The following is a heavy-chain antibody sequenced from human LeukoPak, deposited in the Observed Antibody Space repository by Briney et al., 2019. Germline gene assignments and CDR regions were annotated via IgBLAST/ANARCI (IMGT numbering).Heavy chain of an antibody. CDR2: ILSTGDT. J-gene: IGHJ4*02. Sequence: GGSLRLSCAASGFTFSYYDMHWGRQATGKGLEWVSTILSTGDTYYAGSVKGRFTISRENAKNSLYLQMNGLRAGDTAVYYCARATEGFDYWGQGTLVTVSS. CDR1: GFTFSYYD. V-gene: IGHV3-13*04. CDR3: ARATEGFDY.